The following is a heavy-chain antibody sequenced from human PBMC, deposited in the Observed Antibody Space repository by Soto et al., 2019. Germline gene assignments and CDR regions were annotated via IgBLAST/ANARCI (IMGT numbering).Heavy chain of an antibody. CDR2: IIPIFGTA. Sequence: ASVKVSCKASGGTFSSYAISWVRQAPGKGLEWMGGIIPIFGTANYAQKFQGRVTITADESTSTAYMELSSLRSEDTAVYYCARPGYSSSWYGKIDYYYYGMDVWGQGTTVTVSS. V-gene: IGHV1-69*13. D-gene: IGHD6-13*01. J-gene: IGHJ6*02. CDR3: ARPGYSSSWYGKIDYYYYGMDV. CDR1: GGTFSSYA.